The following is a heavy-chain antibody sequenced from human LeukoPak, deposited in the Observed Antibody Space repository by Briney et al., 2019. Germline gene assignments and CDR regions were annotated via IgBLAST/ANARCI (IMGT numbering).Heavy chain of an antibody. V-gene: IGHV4-4*07. Sequence: SETLSLTCTVSGGSISSYYWSWIRQPAGKGLEWIGRIYTSGSTNYNPSLKSRVTISVDTSKNQFTLKLSSVTAADTAVYYCARGRYGWLPFDYWGQGTLVTVSS. D-gene: IGHD3-16*01. J-gene: IGHJ4*02. CDR3: ARGRYGWLPFDY. CDR1: GGSISSYY. CDR2: IYTSGST.